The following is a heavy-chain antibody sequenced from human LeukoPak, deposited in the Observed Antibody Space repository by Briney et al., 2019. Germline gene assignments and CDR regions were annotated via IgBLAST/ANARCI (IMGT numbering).Heavy chain of an antibody. CDR1: GGSFSGYY. J-gene: IGHJ5*02. Sequence: KSSETLSLTCAVYGGSFSGYYWSWIRQPPGKGLEWIGEINHCGSTNYNPSLKSRVTISVDTSKNQFSLKLSSVTAADTAVYYCARTFIVVVVAATPGSFDPWGQGTLVTVSS. V-gene: IGHV4-34*01. D-gene: IGHD2-15*01. CDR3: ARTFIVVVVAATPGSFDP. CDR2: INHCGST.